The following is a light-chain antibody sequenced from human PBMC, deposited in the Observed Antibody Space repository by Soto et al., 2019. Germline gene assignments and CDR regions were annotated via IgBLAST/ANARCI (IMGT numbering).Light chain of an antibody. J-gene: IGLJ2*01. CDR2: EVT. V-gene: IGLV2-14*01. CDR3: SSYTSGSTLVV. CDR1: SSDVGVYNY. Sequence: QSALTQPASVSGSPGQSITISCTGSSSDVGVYNYVSWYQQHPGKAPRLMIYEVTNRPSGVSNRFSGSKSGNTASLTISGLRAEDEADYYCSSYTSGSTLVVFGGGTKLTVL.